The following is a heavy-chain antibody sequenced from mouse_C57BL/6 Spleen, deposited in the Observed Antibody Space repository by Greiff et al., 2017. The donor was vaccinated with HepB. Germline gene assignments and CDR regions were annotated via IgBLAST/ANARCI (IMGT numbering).Heavy chain of an antibody. V-gene: IGHV3-6*01. CDR2: ISYDGSN. J-gene: IGHJ1*03. Sequence: EVKLQESGPGLVKPSQSLSLTCSVTGYSITSGYYWNWIRQFPGNKLEWMGYISYDGSNNYNPSLKNRISITRDTSKNQFFLKLNSVTTEDTATYYCARDRHYKWYFDVWGTGTTVTVSS. CDR3: ARDRHYKWYFDV. CDR1: GYSITSGYY. D-gene: IGHD2-12*01.